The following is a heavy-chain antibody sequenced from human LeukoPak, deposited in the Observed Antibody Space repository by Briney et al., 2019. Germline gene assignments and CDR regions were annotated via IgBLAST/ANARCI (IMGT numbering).Heavy chain of an antibody. CDR1: GGTFSSYA. CDR2: ISAYNGNT. Sequence: ASVKVSCKASGGTFSSYAISWVRQAPGQGLEWMGWISAYNGNTNYAQKLQGRVTMTTDTSTSTAYMELESLRSDDTAVYYCARDPVIRLGEFSLTHFDYWGQGTLVTVSS. V-gene: IGHV1-18*01. J-gene: IGHJ4*02. D-gene: IGHD3-16*02. CDR3: ARDPVIRLGEFSLTHFDY.